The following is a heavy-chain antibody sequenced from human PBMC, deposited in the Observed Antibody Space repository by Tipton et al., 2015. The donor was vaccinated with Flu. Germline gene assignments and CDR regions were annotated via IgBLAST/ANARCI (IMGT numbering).Heavy chain of an antibody. V-gene: IGHV4-34*01. CDR2: INHSGST. CDR3: ARDDRVVVVPAAMGFLYGMDV. D-gene: IGHD2-2*01. Sequence: LRPSCAVYGGSFSGYYWSWIRQPPGKGLEWIGEINHSGSTNYNPSLKSRVTISVDTSKNQFSLKLSSATAADTAVYYCARDDRVVVVPAAMGFLYGMDVWGQGTTVTVSS. CDR1: GGSFSGYY. J-gene: IGHJ6*02.